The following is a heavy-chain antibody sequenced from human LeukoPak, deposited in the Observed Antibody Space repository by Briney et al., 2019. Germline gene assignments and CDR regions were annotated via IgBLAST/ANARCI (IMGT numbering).Heavy chain of an antibody. D-gene: IGHD3-22*01. CDR1: GGSISSGSCY. Sequence: SQTLSLTCTVSGGSISSGSCYWSWIRQPAGKGLEWIGRIYTSGSTNYNPSLKSRVTISVDTSKNQFSLELSSVTAADTAVYYCARAFYYDSKGNWFDPWGQGTLVTVSS. CDR3: ARAFYYDSKGNWFDP. CDR2: IYTSGST. J-gene: IGHJ5*02. V-gene: IGHV4-61*02.